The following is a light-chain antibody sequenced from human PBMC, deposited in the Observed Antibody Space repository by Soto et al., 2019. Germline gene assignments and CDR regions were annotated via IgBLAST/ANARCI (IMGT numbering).Light chain of an antibody. CDR2: GSS. CDR3: QHYNSYSEA. V-gene: IGKV3-20*01. Sequence: EIVLTQSPGTLSLSPGERATLSCGASQSVTSNYLAWYQQKPGQAPRLLIYGSSTRATGIPDRFTGSGSGTDFTLTINRLEPEDFAVYYCQHYNSYSEAFGQGTKVELK. J-gene: IGKJ1*01. CDR1: QSVTSNY.